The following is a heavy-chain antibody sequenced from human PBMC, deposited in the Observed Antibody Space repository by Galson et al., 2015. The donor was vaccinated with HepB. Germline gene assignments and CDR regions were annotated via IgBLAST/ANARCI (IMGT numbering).Heavy chain of an antibody. Sequence: SVKVSCKASGYTFTSYGISWVRQAPGQGLEWMGWISAYNGNTNYAQKLQGRVTMTTDTSTSTAYMELRSLRSDDTAVYYCARDRDIVVVPAAIRRVYYFDYWGQGTLVTVSS. CDR3: ARDRDIVVVPAAIRRVYYFDY. D-gene: IGHD2-2*02. CDR2: ISAYNGNT. V-gene: IGHV1-18*01. J-gene: IGHJ4*02. CDR1: GYTFTSYG.